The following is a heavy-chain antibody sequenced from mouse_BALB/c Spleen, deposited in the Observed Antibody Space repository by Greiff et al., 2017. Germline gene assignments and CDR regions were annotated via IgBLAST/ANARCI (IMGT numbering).Heavy chain of an antibody. CDR2: INPSNGGT. V-gene: IGHV1S81*02. CDR3: TRQGYYGNYGFAD. CDR1: GYTFTSYY. Sequence: VQLQQSGAELVKPGASVKLSCKASGYTFTSYYMYWVKQRPGQGLEWIGEINPSNGGTNFNEKFKSMATLTVDKSSSTAYMQLSSLTSEDSAVYDSTRQGYYGNYGFADWGQGTLVTVSA. J-gene: IGHJ3*01. D-gene: IGHD2-1*01.